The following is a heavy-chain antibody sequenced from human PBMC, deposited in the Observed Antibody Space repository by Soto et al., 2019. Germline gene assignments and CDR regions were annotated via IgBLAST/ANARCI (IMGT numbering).Heavy chain of an antibody. CDR2: ISGSGGST. D-gene: IGHD3-22*01. J-gene: IGHJ4*02. CDR3: GRSGYDSSGYYYPTYIDY. Sequence: LRLSCAASGFTFSSYAMSWVRQAPGKGLEWVSAISGSGGSTYYADSVKGRFTISRDNSKNTLYLQMNSLRAEDTAVYYCGRSGYDSSGYYYPTYIDYWGQGTLVTVSS. CDR1: GFTFSSYA. V-gene: IGHV3-23*01.